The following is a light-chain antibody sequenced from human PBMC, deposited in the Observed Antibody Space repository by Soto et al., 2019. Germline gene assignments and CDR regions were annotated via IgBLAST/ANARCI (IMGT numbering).Light chain of an antibody. CDR1: QSVSSY. CDR3: QQRSNWPRT. J-gene: IGKJ1*01. CDR2: DAS. V-gene: IGKV3-11*01. Sequence: IVLTQSPATLSLSPGERATLSCRASQSVSSYLAWYQQKPGQAPRLLIYDASNRATGIPARFSGSGSGTDFTLTISSLEPEDVAVYYCQQRSNWPRTFGQGTKVDIK.